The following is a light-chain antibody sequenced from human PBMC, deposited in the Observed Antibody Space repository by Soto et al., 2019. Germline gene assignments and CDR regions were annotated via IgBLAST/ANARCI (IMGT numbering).Light chain of an antibody. CDR2: DVT. J-gene: IGLJ1*01. V-gene: IGLV2-11*01. CDR1: YSDVGTFYF. Sequence: QSALTQPRSLSGSPGQSVTISCTGSYSDVGTFYFVSWYQQYPGKGPKLIIFDVTERPSGVPDRFSGSKSGNTASLTISGLQAEDEADYYCCSYAGSYNYIFGSGTKVTVL. CDR3: CSYAGSYNYI.